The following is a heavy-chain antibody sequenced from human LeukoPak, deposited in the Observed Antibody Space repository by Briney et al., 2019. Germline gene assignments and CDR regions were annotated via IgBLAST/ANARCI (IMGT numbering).Heavy chain of an antibody. J-gene: IGHJ4*02. CDR2: IIPIFGTA. V-gene: IGHV1-69*05. D-gene: IGHD4-17*01. CDR1: GGTFSSYA. CDR3: ARQLNYGDYVGVDC. Sequence: SVKVSCKASGGTFSSYAISWVRQAPGQGLEWMGGIIPIFGTANYAQKFQGRVTITTDESTSTAYMELSSLRSEDTAVYYCARQLNYGDYVGVDCWGQGTLVTVSS.